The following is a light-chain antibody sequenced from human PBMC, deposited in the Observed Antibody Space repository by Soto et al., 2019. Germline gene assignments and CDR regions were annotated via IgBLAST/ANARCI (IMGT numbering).Light chain of an antibody. CDR3: QQYENLPLT. V-gene: IGKV1-33*01. J-gene: IGKJ4*01. CDR2: DAT. CDR1: QGISSW. Sequence: DIPLTQSPSSVSASVGDRVPIXXRASQGISSWLAWYQQKPGKAPKLXIYDATNLETGVPSRFSGSGAGTDFTFTISSLQPEDIATYYCQQYENLPLTFGGGTKVDIK.